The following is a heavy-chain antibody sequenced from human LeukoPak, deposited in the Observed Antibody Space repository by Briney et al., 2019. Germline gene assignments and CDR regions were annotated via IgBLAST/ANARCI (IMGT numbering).Heavy chain of an antibody. J-gene: IGHJ4*02. Sequence: QPGRSLRLSCAASGFTFSSYGMHWVRQAPGKGLEWVAVISYDGSNKYYADSVKGRFTISRDHSKNTLYLQMNSLRAEDTAVYYCARDRGSYAYIIDYWGQGTLVTVSS. CDR1: GFTFSSYG. CDR2: ISYDGSNK. CDR3: ARDRGSYAYIIDY. V-gene: IGHV3-30-3*01. D-gene: IGHD3-16*01.